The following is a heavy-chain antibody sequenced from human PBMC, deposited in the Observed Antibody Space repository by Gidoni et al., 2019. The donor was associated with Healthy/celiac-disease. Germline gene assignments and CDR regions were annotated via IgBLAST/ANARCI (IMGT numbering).Heavy chain of an antibody. Sequence: QVQLVESGGGVVQPGRSLRLSCAASGFTFSSYAMHWVRQAPGKGLEWVAVISYDGINKYYADSVKGRFTISRDNSKNTLYLQMNSLRAEDTAVYYCARDGVSWSPSYYYYYGMDVWGQGTTVTVSS. CDR1: GFTFSSYA. V-gene: IGHV3-30-3*01. D-gene: IGHD6-13*01. CDR3: ARDGVSWSPSYYYYYGMDV. J-gene: IGHJ6*02. CDR2: ISYDGINK.